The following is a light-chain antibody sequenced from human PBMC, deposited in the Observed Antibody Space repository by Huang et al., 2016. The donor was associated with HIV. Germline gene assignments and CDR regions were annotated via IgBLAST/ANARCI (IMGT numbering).Light chain of an antibody. CDR2: GAS. V-gene: IGKV3-15*01. CDR1: QSVSSN. J-gene: IGKJ1*01. Sequence: EIVMTQSPATLSVSPGERATLSCRASQSVSSNLAWYQQKPGPAPMLLIYGASTRATGIPARFSGSGSGTEFTLTISSLQSEDFAVYYCQQYNNWPPRTFGQGTKVEIK. CDR3: QQYNNWPPRT.